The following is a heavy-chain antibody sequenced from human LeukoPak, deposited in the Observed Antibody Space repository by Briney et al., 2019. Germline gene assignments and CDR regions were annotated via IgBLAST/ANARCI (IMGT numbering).Heavy chain of an antibody. Sequence: GGSLRLSCAVSGLTFSSYGMHWVRQAPGKGLEWVAVISGDGSIIHYADSVKGRFTVSRDSSKNTLYLQMNSLRAADMATYYCAKAVLTWGRGMGAMGGQGTLVTVSS. D-gene: IGHD1-26*01. CDR1: GLTFSSYG. J-gene: IGHJ4*02. CDR3: AKAVLTWGRGMGAM. CDR2: ISGDGSII. V-gene: IGHV3-30*18.